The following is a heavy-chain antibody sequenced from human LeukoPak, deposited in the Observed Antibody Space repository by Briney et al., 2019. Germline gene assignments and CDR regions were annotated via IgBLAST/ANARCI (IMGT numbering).Heavy chain of an antibody. CDR3: AREQAAAGVFGLQANDAFDI. V-gene: IGHV1-46*01. Sequence: ASVKVSCKASGYTFTSYYMHWVRQAPGQGLEWMGIINPSGGSTSYAQKFQGRVTMTRDTSTSTVYMELSSLRSEGTAVYYCAREQAAAGVFGLQANDAFDIWGQGTMVTVSS. D-gene: IGHD6-13*01. CDR2: INPSGGST. J-gene: IGHJ3*02. CDR1: GYTFTSYY.